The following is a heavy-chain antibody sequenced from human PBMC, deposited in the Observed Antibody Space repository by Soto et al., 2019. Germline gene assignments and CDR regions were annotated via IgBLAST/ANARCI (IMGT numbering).Heavy chain of an antibody. Sequence: QPGGSLRLSCAASGFTFSSYAMSWVRQAPGKGLEWVSAISGSGGSTYYADSVKGRFTISRDNSKNTLYLQMNSLRAEDTAVYYCAKDTTIFGVVLYFSMDVWGQGTTVTVSS. D-gene: IGHD3-3*01. CDR2: ISGSGGST. V-gene: IGHV3-23*01. CDR3: AKDTTIFGVVLYFSMDV. J-gene: IGHJ6*02. CDR1: GFTFSSYA.